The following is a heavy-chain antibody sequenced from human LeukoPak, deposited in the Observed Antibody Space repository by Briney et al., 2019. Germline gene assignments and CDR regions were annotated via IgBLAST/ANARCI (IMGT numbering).Heavy chain of an antibody. CDR2: INHSGST. J-gene: IGHJ3*02. Sequence: PSETLSLTCAVYGGSFSGYYWSWIRQPPGKGLEWIGEINHSGSTNYNPSLKSRVTISVDTSKNQFSLKLSSVTAADTAVYYCARDLVRFGELVAFDIWGQGTLVTVSS. V-gene: IGHV4-34*01. CDR3: ARDLVRFGELVAFDI. CDR1: GGSFSGYY. D-gene: IGHD3-10*01.